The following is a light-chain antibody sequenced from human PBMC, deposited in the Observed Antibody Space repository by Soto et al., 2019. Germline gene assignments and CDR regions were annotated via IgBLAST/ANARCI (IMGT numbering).Light chain of an antibody. J-gene: IGLJ1*01. Sequence: QSVLTQPASVSGSPGQSITISCTGTSSDVGPYDYVSWYQQHPDKAPKVMIYEVKNRPSGVSNRFSGSKSGNTASLTISGLRTEDEADYYCSSYASRNIYVFGSGTKVTVL. CDR2: EVK. V-gene: IGLV2-14*01. CDR3: SSYASRNIYV. CDR1: SSDVGPYDY.